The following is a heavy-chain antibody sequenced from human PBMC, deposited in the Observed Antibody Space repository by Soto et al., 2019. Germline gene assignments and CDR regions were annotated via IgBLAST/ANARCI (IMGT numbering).Heavy chain of an antibody. CDR3: AREAGYCSTTSCYRRAFDT. V-gene: IGHV3-74*01. CDR2: INTEGDST. J-gene: IGHJ3*02. CDR1: GFTFTGHW. D-gene: IGHD2-2*01. Sequence: EVPLVESGGDLVQPGGSLRLSCAASGFTFTGHWMHWVRQVPGMGLVWVARINTEGDSTNYADSVKGRFTISRDSATNTVDVQMKGLGVDDTSVYFCAREAGYCSTTSCYRRAFDTWGQGTMVTVSS.